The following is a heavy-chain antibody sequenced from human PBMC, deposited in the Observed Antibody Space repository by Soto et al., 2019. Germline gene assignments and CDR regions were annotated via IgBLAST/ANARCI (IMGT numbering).Heavy chain of an antibody. J-gene: IGHJ4*02. CDR2: IDPNSGGT. CDR3: ARVVNVLRFLEWNYYFDY. D-gene: IGHD3-3*01. CDR1: GYTFTGYY. Sequence: SCKASGYTFTGYYMHWVRQAPGQGLEWMGWIDPNSGGTNYAQKFQGRVTMTRDTSISTAYMELSRLRSDDTAVYYCARVVNVLRFLEWNYYFDYWGQGTLVTVSS. V-gene: IGHV1-2*02.